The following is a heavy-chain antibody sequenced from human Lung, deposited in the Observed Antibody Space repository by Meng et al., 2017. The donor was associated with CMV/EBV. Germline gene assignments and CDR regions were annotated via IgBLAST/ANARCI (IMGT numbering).Heavy chain of an antibody. CDR1: GFTVSGNY. J-gene: IGHJ6*02. Sequence: GESXKISCAASGFTVSGNYMNWVRQAPGKGLEWVSVIYSGGSTYYADSVKGRFTISRDNSKNMLYPQMNSLRAEDTAVYYCARDSYGMDVWGQGTTVTVSS. CDR3: ARDSYGMDV. V-gene: IGHV3-53*01. CDR2: IYSGGST.